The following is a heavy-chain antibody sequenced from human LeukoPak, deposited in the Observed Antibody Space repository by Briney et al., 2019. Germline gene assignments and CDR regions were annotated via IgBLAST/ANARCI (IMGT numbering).Heavy chain of an antibody. CDR1: GFTFSDYY. Sequence: GGSLRLSCAASGFTFSDYYMSWIRQAPGKGLEWVSYISSSGSTIYYAGSVKGRFTISRDNAKNSLYLQMTSLRAEDTAVYYCARAPSGYVSSCYFDYWGQGTLVTVSS. CDR3: ARAPSGYVSSCYFDY. V-gene: IGHV3-11*01. J-gene: IGHJ4*02. D-gene: IGHD5-12*01. CDR2: ISSSGSTI.